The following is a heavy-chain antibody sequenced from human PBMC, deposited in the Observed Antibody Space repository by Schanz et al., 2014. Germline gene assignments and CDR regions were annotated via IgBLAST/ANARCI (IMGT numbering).Heavy chain of an antibody. V-gene: IGHV3-48*01. J-gene: IGHJ4*02. CDR3: IRGDIMVVPVAHF. CDR1: RFTFSSYS. CDR2: VSSYDTTV. Sequence: EVQLVESGGGLVKPGGSLRLSCEASRFTFSSYSFNWVRQAPGKGLEWISYVSSYDTTVSYADSVKGRFTISRDNSKNTLYLQMNSLRAEDTAVYYCIRGDIMVVPVAHFWGQGILVTVSS. D-gene: IGHD2-2*01.